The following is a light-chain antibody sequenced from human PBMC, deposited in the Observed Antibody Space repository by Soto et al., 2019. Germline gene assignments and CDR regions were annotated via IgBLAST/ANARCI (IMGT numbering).Light chain of an antibody. CDR3: QQFYSYPLT. CDR2: AAS. CDR1: QGISSY. V-gene: IGKV1-9*01. J-gene: IGKJ4*01. Sequence: DIQLTQSPSFLSASVGDRVTITCRASQGISSYLAWYQQKPGKAPKLLIYAASTLQSGVLSRFSGSGSGTEFTLTISSLQPEDFATYYCQQFYSYPLTFGGGTKVEIK.